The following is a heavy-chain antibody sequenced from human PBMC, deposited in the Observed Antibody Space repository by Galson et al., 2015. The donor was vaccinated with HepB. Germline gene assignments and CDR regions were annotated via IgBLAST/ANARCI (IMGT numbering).Heavy chain of an antibody. Sequence: LSLTCAVYGGSFSGYYWSWIRQPPGKGLEWIGEINHSGSTNYNPSLKSRVTISVDTSKNQFSLKLSSVTAADTAVYYCARYLVGATTTDHYFDYWGQGTLVTVSS. CDR2: INHSGST. J-gene: IGHJ4*02. D-gene: IGHD1-26*01. CDR3: ARYLVGATTTDHYFDY. CDR1: GGSFSGYY. V-gene: IGHV4-34*01.